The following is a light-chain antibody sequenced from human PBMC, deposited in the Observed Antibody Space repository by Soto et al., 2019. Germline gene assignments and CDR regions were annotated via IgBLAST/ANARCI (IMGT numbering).Light chain of an antibody. V-gene: IGKV3-20*01. CDR2: GAS. J-gene: IGKJ1*01. Sequence: IVMTQSPATLSVSPWERATLCCRASQSVSSNLAWYQQKPGQAPRLLIYGASNRATGIPDRFSGSGSGTDFTLTISRLETEDFAVYYCQQYGSSGTFGQGTKVDIK. CDR3: QQYGSSGT. CDR1: QSVSSN.